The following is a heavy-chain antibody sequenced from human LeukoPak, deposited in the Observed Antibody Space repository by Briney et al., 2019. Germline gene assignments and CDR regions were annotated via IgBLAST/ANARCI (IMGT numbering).Heavy chain of an antibody. CDR2: IYYSGST. Sequence: SETLSLTCTVSGGSISSSSYYWGWIRQPPGKGLEWIGSIYYSGSTYYDPSLKSRVTISVDTSKNQFSLKLSSVTAADTAVYYCARPYYAYYYYMDVWGKGTTVTVSS. D-gene: IGHD3-10*01. CDR1: GGSISSSSYY. J-gene: IGHJ6*03. CDR3: ARPYYAYYYYMDV. V-gene: IGHV4-39*01.